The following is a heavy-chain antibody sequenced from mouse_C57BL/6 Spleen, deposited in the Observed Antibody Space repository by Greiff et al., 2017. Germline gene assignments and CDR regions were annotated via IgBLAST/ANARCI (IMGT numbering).Heavy chain of an antibody. CDR2: ISYDGSN. CDR3: ARVGYITTVVADY. D-gene: IGHD1-1*01. Sequence: EVQLQQSGPGLVKPSQSLSLTCSVTGYSITSGYYWNWLRQFPGNKLEWMGDISYDGSNNYNPSLKNRISITRDTSKNQFFLKLNSVTTEDTATYYCARVGYITTVVADYWGQGTTLTVSS. CDR1: GYSITSGYY. V-gene: IGHV3-6*01. J-gene: IGHJ2*01.